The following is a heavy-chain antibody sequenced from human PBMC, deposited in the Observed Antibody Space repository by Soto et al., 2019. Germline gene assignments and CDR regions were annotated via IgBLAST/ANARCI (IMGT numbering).Heavy chain of an antibody. V-gene: IGHV1-18*01. D-gene: IGHD3-10*01. CDR1: GYKFTDYG. CDR2: INGYNGNT. Sequence: ASVKVSCKVSGYKFTDYGIAWVRQAPGQGLEWMGWINGYNGNTDLDQKFQGRVTMTRDTSTNTFYMELRSLTADDTAMYFCARDSTYCYGSETYLSRGLDAWGQGTTVTVSS. CDR3: ARDSTYCYGSETYLSRGLDA. J-gene: IGHJ6*02.